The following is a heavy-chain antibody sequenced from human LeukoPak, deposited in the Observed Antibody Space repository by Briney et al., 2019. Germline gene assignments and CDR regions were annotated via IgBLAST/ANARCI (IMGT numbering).Heavy chain of an antibody. CDR2: IYYSGST. V-gene: IGHV4-39*01. CDR3: ARHEYSGSYYGLSWFDP. Sequence: SETLSLTCTVSGGSISSSGYYWGWIRQPPGKGLEWIASIYYSGSTYYNPSLKRRVTISVDTSKNQLPLKLSPLTAADAAVYYWARHEYSGSYYGLSWFDPWGQGTLVTVSS. J-gene: IGHJ5*02. D-gene: IGHD1-26*01. CDR1: GGSISSSGYY.